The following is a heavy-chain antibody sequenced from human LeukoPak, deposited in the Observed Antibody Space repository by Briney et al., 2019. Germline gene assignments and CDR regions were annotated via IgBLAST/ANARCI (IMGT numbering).Heavy chain of an antibody. CDR2: ISYDGSNK. D-gene: IGHD3-9*01. J-gene: IGHJ4*02. Sequence: GRSLRLSCAASGFTFSSYGMHWVRQAPGKGLEWVAVISYDGSNKYYADSVKGRFTISRDYSKNTLYLQMNSLRAEDTAVYYCAKDLYPVLRYFDWLSDYWGQGTLVTVSS. CDR1: GFTFSSYG. V-gene: IGHV3-30*18. CDR3: AKDLYPVLRYFDWLSDY.